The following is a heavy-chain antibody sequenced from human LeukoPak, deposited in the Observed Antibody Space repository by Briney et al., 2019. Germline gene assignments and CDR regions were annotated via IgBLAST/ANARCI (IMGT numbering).Heavy chain of an antibody. CDR1: GGSFSGYY. Sequence: PSETLSLTCAVYGGSFSGYYWSWIRQPPGKGLEWIGYIYYSGSTNYNPSLKSRVTISVDTSKNQFSLKLSSVTAADTAVYYCARDLDYGSGSYYDYWGQGTLVTVSS. CDR2: IYYSGST. D-gene: IGHD3-10*01. CDR3: ARDLDYGSGSYYDY. J-gene: IGHJ4*02. V-gene: IGHV4-59*01.